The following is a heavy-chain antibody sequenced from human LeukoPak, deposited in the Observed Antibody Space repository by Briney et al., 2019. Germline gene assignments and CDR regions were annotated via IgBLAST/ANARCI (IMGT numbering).Heavy chain of an antibody. CDR3: ARSSGSRYYIDY. J-gene: IGHJ4*02. Sequence: SETLSLTCTVSGGSISSYSWSWIRQPPGKGLEWIGYVSYSGSTNYNPSLKSRVSISVDTPKNQFSLKLNSVTAADTAVYYCARSSGSRYYIDYWGQGTLVTVSS. CDR1: GGSISSYS. D-gene: IGHD1-26*01. V-gene: IGHV4-59*01. CDR2: VSYSGST.